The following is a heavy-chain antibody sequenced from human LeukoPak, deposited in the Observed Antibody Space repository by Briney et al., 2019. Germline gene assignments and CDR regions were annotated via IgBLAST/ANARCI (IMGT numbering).Heavy chain of an antibody. CDR2: IYYSGNT. D-gene: IGHD4-23*01. CDR3: ARGYDYAGLDYYYMDV. Sequence: ETLSLTCTVSGSSISNYYWGWIRQAPGKGLEWIGSIYYSGNTYYNSSLKSRVTISLDTSKNQFSLNLFSVTAADTAMYYCARGYDYAGLDYYYMDVWGKGTTVTISS. CDR1: GSSISNYY. V-gene: IGHV4-39*07. J-gene: IGHJ6*03.